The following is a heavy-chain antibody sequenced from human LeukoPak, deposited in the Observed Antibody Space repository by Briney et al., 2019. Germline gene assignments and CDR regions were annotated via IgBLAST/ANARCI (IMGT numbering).Heavy chain of an antibody. D-gene: IGHD5-18*01. CDR3: ARVDGYSYGGNFDY. CDR1: GGTFSSYT. CDR2: MNPNSGNT. J-gene: IGHJ4*02. Sequence: ASVRVSCKHSGGTFSSYTINWARQATGQGLEWMGWMNPNSGNTGYAQKFQGRVTMTRNTSTSTAYMELSSLRSEDTAVYYCARVDGYSYGGNFDYWGQGTLVTVSS. V-gene: IGHV1-8*02.